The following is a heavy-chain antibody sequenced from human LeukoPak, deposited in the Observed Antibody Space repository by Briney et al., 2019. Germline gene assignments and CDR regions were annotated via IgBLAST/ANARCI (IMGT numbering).Heavy chain of an antibody. CDR1: GVSISSGGYY. V-gene: IGHV4-31*03. D-gene: IGHD1-26*01. J-gene: IGHJ4*02. CDR3: ARVSGSYFDY. CDR2: IYYSGST. Sequence: SQTLSLTCTVSGVSISSGGYYWSWIRQHPGKGLEWIGYIYYSGSTYYNPSLKSRVTISVDTSKNQFSLKLSSVTAADTAVYYCARVSGSYFDYWGQGTLVTVSS.